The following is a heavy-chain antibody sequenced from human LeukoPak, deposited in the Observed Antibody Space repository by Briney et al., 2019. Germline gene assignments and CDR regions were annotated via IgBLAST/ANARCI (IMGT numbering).Heavy chain of an antibody. CDR2: IYSGGST. J-gene: IGHJ2*01. CDR3: ARNQGRRGVQMATIEDCYFDL. Sequence: GSLRLSCAASGFTVSNNYMNWVRQAPGKGLEWGSIIYSGGSTYYADSVKGGSTISRDNSKNAPYLQMNSLRGEDTAVYYGARNQGRRGVQMATIEDCYFDLWGRGTLVTVSS. CDR1: GFTVSNNY. V-gene: IGHV3-53*01. D-gene: IGHD5-24*01.